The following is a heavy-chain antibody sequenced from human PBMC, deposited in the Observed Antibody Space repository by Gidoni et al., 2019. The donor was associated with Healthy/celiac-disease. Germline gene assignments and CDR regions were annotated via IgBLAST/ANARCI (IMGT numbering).Heavy chain of an antibody. J-gene: IGHJ6*02. CDR3: ARVRTYYYGSGSDFDYYGMDV. CDR2: IETSGSN. D-gene: IGHD3-10*01. Sequence: QVQLQASGPGLVKPSETLSLPCPVPGGSISSYYLSWIRQPAGKGLEWIGRIETSGSNNYNPYLKSRVTMSVDTSKNQFSRKLSSVTAADTAVYFCARVRTYYYGSGSDFDYYGMDVWGQGTTVTVSS. CDR1: GGSISSYY. V-gene: IGHV4-4*07.